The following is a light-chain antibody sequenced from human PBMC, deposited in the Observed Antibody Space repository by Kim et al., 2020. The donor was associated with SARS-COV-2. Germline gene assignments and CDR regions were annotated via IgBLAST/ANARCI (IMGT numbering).Light chain of an antibody. CDR2: AAS. V-gene: IGKV1-9*01. J-gene: IGKJ3*01. CDR3: QQLKTYPLT. Sequence: DIQLTQSPSFLSASVGDRVIITCRASQGISSYVAWYQQKPGKAPKLLIYAASTLQSGVPSRFSGSGSGTEFTLTISSLQPEDFAAYYCQQLKTYPLTFGPGTKVDIK. CDR1: QGISSY.